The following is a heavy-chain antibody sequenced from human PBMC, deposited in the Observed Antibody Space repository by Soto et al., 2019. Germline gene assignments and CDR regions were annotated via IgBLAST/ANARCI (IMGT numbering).Heavy chain of an antibody. CDR3: AHRPVPYRYYLDY. CDR1: GFSLNTRGVG. CDR2: IYWDDDK. J-gene: IGHJ4*02. V-gene: IGHV2-5*02. D-gene: IGHD4-4*01. Sequence: QITLKESGPTLVKPTQTLTLTCTFSGFSLNTRGVGVGWIRQPPGKALEWLALIYWDDDKRYSPSLKSRLTITTDTSNNQVVPTMTSMDPVDTATYYCAHRPVPYRYYLDYWGQGTLVTVSS.